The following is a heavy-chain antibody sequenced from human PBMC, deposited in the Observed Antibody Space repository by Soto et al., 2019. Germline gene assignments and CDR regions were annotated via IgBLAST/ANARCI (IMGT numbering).Heavy chain of an antibody. Sequence: GGSLRLSCTAYGLGVRNNYMSWVRQAPGMGLEWVSVIYNDGTTYYADSVKGRFTLSRDTSKNTLSLQMDSLRAEDTAVYYCVRPLPSGRNYGMDVWGQGTTVTISS. CDR2: IYNDGTT. J-gene: IGHJ6*02. D-gene: IGHD3-10*01. CDR1: GLGVRNNY. V-gene: IGHV3-53*01. CDR3: VRPLPSGRNYGMDV.